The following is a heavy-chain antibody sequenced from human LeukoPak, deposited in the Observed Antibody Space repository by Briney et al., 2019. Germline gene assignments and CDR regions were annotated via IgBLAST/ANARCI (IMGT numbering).Heavy chain of an antibody. CDR2: ISRNGGST. V-gene: IGHV3-64D*06. D-gene: IGHD4/OR15-4a*01. J-gene: IGHJ3*02. Sequence: PGGSLRLSCSASGFTFNSYPVHWVRQAPGKGLEYVSGISRNGGSTYYADSVKGRFTISRDNSKNTLYLQMSSLRAEDTAVYYCVKESGFMVAPNSAFDIWGQGTMVTV. CDR1: GFTFNSYP. CDR3: VKESGFMVAPNSAFDI.